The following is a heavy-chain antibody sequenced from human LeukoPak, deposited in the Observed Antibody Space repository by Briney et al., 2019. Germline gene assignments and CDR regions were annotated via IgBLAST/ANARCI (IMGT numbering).Heavy chain of an antibody. V-gene: IGHV4-59*01. CDR2: IYYSGTT. CDR3: ARGVYIAAAQYGY. D-gene: IGHD6-13*01. J-gene: IGHJ4*02. Sequence: PSETLSLTCTVSGGSISSYYGSWLRQPPGKGREWIGYIYYSGTTNYNPSLKSRVTISVDTSKNQFSLKLSSVTAADTAVYYCARGVYIAAAQYGYWGQGTLVTVSS. CDR1: GGSISSYY.